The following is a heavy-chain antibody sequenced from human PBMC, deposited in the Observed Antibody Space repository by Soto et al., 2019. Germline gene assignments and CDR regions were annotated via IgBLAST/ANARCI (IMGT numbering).Heavy chain of an antibody. Sequence: SETLSLTCTVSGGSISSGGYYWSWIRQHPGKGLEWIGYIYYSGSTYYNPSLKSRVTISVDTSKNQFSLKLSSVTAADTAVYYCASVVDTAMAFDYWGQGTLVTVS. D-gene: IGHD5-18*01. CDR3: ASVVDTAMAFDY. CDR1: GGSISSGGYY. CDR2: IYYSGST. V-gene: IGHV4-31*03. J-gene: IGHJ4*02.